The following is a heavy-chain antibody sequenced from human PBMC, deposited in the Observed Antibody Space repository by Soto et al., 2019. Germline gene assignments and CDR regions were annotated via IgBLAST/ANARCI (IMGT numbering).Heavy chain of an antibody. V-gene: IGHV1-18*01. CDR1: GYTFTSYG. J-gene: IGHJ5*02. CDR2: ISAYNGNT. Sequence: EASVKVSCKGSGYTFTSYGISWVRQAPGQGLEWMGWISAYNGNTNYARKFQGRVTITADESTSTAYMELSSLRSEDTAVYYCARDHPEMATVVWFDPWGQGTLVTVSS. CDR3: ARDHPEMATVVWFDP. D-gene: IGHD4-17*01.